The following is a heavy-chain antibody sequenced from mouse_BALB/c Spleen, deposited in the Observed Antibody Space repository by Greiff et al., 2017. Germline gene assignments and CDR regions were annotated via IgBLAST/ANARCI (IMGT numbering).Heavy chain of an antibody. CDR1: GYSITSDYA. J-gene: IGHJ3*01. CDR3: ARETGTLFAY. CDR2: ISYSGST. D-gene: IGHD4-1*01. Sequence: EVQLQESGPGLVKPSQSLSLTCTVTGYSITSDYAWNWIRQFPGNKLEWMGYISYSGSTSYNPSLKSRISITRDTSKNQFFLQLNSVTTEDTATYYCARETGTLFAYWGQGTLVTVSA. V-gene: IGHV3-2*02.